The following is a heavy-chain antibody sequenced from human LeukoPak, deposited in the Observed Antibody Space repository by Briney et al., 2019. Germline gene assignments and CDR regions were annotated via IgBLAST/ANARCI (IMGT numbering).Heavy chain of an antibody. CDR3: ARDSDYGDSSAFDI. D-gene: IGHD4-17*01. Sequence: GGSLRLSCAASGFTFSSYSMNWVRQAPGKGLEWVSSISSSSSYIYYADSVKGRFTISRDNAKNSLYLQMNSLRAEDTAVYYCARDSDYGDSSAFDIWGQGTMVTVSS. CDR1: GFTFSSYS. CDR2: ISSSSSYI. V-gene: IGHV3-21*01. J-gene: IGHJ3*02.